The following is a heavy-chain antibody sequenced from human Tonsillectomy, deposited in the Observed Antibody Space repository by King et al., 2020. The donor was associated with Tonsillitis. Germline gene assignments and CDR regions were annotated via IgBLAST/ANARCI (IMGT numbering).Heavy chain of an antibody. V-gene: IGHV3-30*02. D-gene: IGHD2-2*01. CDR2: IRYDGSNK. Sequence: VQLVESGGGVVQPGGSLRLSCAASGFTFSSYGMHWVRQAPGKGLEWVAFIRYDGSNKYYADSVKGRFTISRDNSKNTLYLQMNSLRAEDTAVYYCAKESGCTSCYACYYYDSGMDVWGQGTTVTVSS. CDR3: AKESGCTSCYACYYYDSGMDV. CDR1: GFTFSSYG. J-gene: IGHJ6*02.